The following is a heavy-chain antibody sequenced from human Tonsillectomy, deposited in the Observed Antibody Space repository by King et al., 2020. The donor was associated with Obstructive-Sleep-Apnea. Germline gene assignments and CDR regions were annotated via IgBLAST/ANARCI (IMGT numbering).Heavy chain of an antibody. J-gene: IGHJ6*02. D-gene: IGHD3-10*01. CDR1: GFSFSDYY. CDR2: ISSSSSYT. Sequence: VQLVQSGGGLVKPGGSLRLSCAASGFSFSDYYMSWIRQAPGKGLEWISYISSSSSYTYHADSVKGRFTISRDNAKNSLYLQMNSLRAEDTAVYYCARFMIRGVIDYGMDVWGQGTTVTVSS. V-gene: IGHV3-11*06. CDR3: ARFMIRGVIDYGMDV.